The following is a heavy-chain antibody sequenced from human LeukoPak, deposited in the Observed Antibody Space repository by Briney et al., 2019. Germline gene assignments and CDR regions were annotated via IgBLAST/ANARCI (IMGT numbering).Heavy chain of an antibody. CDR2: VDSGGSFT. D-gene: IGHD4-23*01. J-gene: IGHJ4*02. CDR1: GSTFSTYW. Sequence: GGSLRLSCAASGSTFSTYWMHWVRQAPGKGLEWVSRVDSGGSFTNYADPVKGRFTISRDNAHNTLYLQMSSLRAEDTGVYYCARDDWVTQGGFDYWGQGTLVTVSS. CDR3: ARDDWVTQGGFDY. V-gene: IGHV3-74*01.